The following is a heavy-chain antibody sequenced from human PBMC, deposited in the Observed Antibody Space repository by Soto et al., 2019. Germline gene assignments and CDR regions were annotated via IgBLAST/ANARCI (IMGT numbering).Heavy chain of an antibody. Sequence: PGESLKISCKGSGYSFSTYWIGWVRQVPWKCLEWMGINYPGDSDTRYSPSFQGQVTVSADKSISTAYLQWSSLKASDTAMYYCARLSYSSGWYSMIDYWGQGTLVTVSS. CDR1: GYSFSTYW. D-gene: IGHD6-19*01. J-gene: IGHJ4*02. V-gene: IGHV5-51*01. CDR2: NYPGDSDT. CDR3: ARLSYSSGWYSMIDY.